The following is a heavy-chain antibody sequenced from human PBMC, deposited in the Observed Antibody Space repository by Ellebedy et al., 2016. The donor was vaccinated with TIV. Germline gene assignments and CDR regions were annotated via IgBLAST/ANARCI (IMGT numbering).Heavy chain of an antibody. V-gene: IGHV3-7*03. CDR2: TDHDGRVK. CDR1: GFTFSIYW. Sequence: GESLKISCVTSGFTFSIYWMSWVRQAPGKGLEWVANTDHDGRVKFYVDSVEGRFTISRDNAKNSLYLQMTSLRAEDTAVYYCARDDWGPAGPWGQGTLVTVSS. D-gene: IGHD3-9*01. J-gene: IGHJ5*02. CDR3: ARDDWGPAGP.